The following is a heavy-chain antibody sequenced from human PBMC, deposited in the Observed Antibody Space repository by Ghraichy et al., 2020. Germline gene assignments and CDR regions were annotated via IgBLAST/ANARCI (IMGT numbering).Heavy chain of an antibody. D-gene: IGHD3-3*01. J-gene: IGHJ4*02. Sequence: SETLSLTCAVYGGSLSGHYWSWIRQPPGKGLEWIGEINHKGSTNYNPSLKSRVSISIDTSTNQISLKLRSVTAADTAVYYCASLTIFGVISDYWGQGTLVTVSS. V-gene: IGHV4-34*01. CDR2: INHKGST. CDR3: ASLTIFGVISDY. CDR1: GGSLSGHY.